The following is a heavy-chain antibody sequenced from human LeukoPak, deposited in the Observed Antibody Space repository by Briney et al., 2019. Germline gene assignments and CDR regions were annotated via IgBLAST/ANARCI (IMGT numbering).Heavy chain of an antibody. CDR1: GFTFSSYS. V-gene: IGHV3-48*04. Sequence: GGSLRLSCAASGFTFSSYSMNWVRQAPGKGLEWVSYISSSSSTIYYADSVKGRFTISRDNAKNSLYLQMNSLRAEDTAVYYCARVQNEWQLLPGFDYWGQGTLVTVSS. CDR2: ISSSSSTI. D-gene: IGHD1-26*01. J-gene: IGHJ4*02. CDR3: ARVQNEWQLLPGFDY.